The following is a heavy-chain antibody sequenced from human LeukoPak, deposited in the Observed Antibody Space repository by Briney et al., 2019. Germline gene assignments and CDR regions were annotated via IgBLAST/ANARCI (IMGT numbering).Heavy chain of an antibody. Sequence: GGSLRLSCAASGFTVSSNSMTWVRQAPGKGLEWVSSISSSSSYIYYADSVKGRFTISRDNAKNSLYLQMNSLRAEDTAVYYCARDGGAASYYDSSGYYFDYWGQGTLVTVSS. V-gene: IGHV3-21*01. CDR2: ISSSSSYI. D-gene: IGHD3-22*01. J-gene: IGHJ4*02. CDR1: GFTVSSNS. CDR3: ARDGGAASYYDSSGYYFDY.